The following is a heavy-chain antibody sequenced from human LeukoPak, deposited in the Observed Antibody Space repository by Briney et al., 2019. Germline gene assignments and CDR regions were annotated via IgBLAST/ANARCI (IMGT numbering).Heavy chain of an antibody. CDR2: ISSSSSTI. Sequence: GGSLRLSCAASGFTFSSYSMNWVRQAPGKGLEWVSYISSSSSTIYYADSVKGRFTISRDNAKNSLYLQMNSLRDEDTAVYYCARVPYYYGSESSDYWGQGTLVTVSS. CDR3: ARVPYYYGSESSDY. CDR1: GFTFSSYS. D-gene: IGHD3-10*01. V-gene: IGHV3-48*02. J-gene: IGHJ4*02.